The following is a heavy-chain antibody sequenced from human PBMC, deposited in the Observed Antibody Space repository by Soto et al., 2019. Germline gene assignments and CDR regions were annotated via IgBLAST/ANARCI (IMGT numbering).Heavy chain of an antibody. V-gene: IGHV1-69*04. Sequence: GASVKVSCKASGGTFSSYTISWVRQAPGQGLEWMGRIIPILGIANYAQKFQGRVTITADKSTSTAYMELSSLRSEDTAVYYCAREKVAVPRYGSYYFDYWGQGTLVTVSS. CDR2: IIPILGIA. CDR1: GGTFSSYT. D-gene: IGHD6-19*01. J-gene: IGHJ4*02. CDR3: AREKVAVPRYGSYYFDY.